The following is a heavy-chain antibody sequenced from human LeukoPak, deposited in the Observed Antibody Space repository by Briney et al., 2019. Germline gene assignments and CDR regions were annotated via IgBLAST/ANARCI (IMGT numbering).Heavy chain of an antibody. CDR2: IYYSGST. CDR1: GGSISSNTYY. V-gene: IGHV4-39*07. CDR3: AGRGPFVAVGIAAAGDY. D-gene: IGHD6-13*01. J-gene: IGHJ4*01. Sequence: PSETLSLTCTVSGGSISSNTYYWGWIRQPPGKGLEWIGSIYYSGSTYYNPSLKSRVTISVDTSKNQFSLKLSSVTAADTAVYYCAGRGPFVAVGIAAAGDYWGQGTLVTVSS.